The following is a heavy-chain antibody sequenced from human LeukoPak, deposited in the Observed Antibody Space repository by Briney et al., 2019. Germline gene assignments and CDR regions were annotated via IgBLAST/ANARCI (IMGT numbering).Heavy chain of an antibody. V-gene: IGHV3-23*01. CDR2: ISDSGDST. CDR3: AKWSGFGDD. CDR1: GFTFSSNS. D-gene: IGHD3-10*01. Sequence: GGSLRLSCAASGFTFSSNSTTWVRQTPGKGLEWVSGISDSGDSTYYADSVKGRFTISRDNSRNTLYLQMSSLRAEDTAVYYCAKWSGFGDDWGQGTLVTVSS. J-gene: IGHJ4*02.